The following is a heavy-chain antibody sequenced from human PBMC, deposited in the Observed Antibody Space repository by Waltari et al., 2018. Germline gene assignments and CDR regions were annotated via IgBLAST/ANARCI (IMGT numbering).Heavy chain of an antibody. CDR2: FYYSGST. CDR3: ARHWKKSGYRFDP. CDR1: GGSISRSSSY. J-gene: IGHJ5*02. D-gene: IGHD5-12*01. V-gene: IGHV4-39*01. Sequence: QLQLQESGPGLVKPSETLSLTCTVSGGSISRSSSYWGWISPSPGKGLEWIGGFYYSGSTYYNPTLKSRVTISGDTSKNQFSLKLSSVTAADTAVYYCARHWKKSGYRFDPWGQGTLVTVSS.